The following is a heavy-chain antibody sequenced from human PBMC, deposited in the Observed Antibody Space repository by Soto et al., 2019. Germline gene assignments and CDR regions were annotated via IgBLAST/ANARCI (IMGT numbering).Heavy chain of an antibody. J-gene: IGHJ1*01. CDR3: ARAFLAAAGTQEFQH. CDR1: GFTFSSYA. V-gene: IGHV3-30-3*01. CDR2: ISYDGSNK. Sequence: GGSLRLSCAASGFTFSSYAMHWVRQAPGKGLEWVAVISYDGSNKYYADSVKGRFTISRDNSKNTLYLQMNSLRAEDTAVYYCARAFLAAAGTQEFQHWGQGTLVTVSS. D-gene: IGHD6-13*01.